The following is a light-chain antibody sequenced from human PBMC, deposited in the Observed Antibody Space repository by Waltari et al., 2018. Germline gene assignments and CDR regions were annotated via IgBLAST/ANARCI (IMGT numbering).Light chain of an antibody. Sequence: IVLTQSPGTLSLSPGGRATLSCRASQHSGNYLAWYQQKPGQAPRLLIYGASSRAAGIPDRFSGSGSGADFSLTISRLEPEDLAVYYCQHHVRLPATFGQGTKV. CDR3: QHHVRLPAT. CDR1: QHSGNY. J-gene: IGKJ1*01. CDR2: GAS. V-gene: IGKV3-20*01.